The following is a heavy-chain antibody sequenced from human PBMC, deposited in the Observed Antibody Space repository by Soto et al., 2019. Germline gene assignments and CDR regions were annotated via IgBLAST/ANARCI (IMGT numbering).Heavy chain of an antibody. J-gene: IGHJ4*02. V-gene: IGHV3-11*01. D-gene: IGHD5-18*01. CDR2: ITSSGSTI. CDR1: GFTFSDYY. Sequence: PGGSLRLSCAASGFTFSDYYMSWIRQAPGKGLEWVSYITSSGSTIYYADSVKGRFTISRDNAKNSLYLQMNSLRAEDTAVYYCEREKKAMVTVDYWGQGTLVTVSS. CDR3: EREKKAMVTVDY.